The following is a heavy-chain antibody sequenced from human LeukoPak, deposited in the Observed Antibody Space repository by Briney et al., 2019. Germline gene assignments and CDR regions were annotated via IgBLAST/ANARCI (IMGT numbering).Heavy chain of an antibody. J-gene: IGHJ5*02. CDR1: GYTFTSYY. CDR3: ARDFSRAAAGTYDWFDP. Sequence: ASVKVSCKASGYTFTSYYMHWVRQAPGQGLEWMGWINTNTGNPTYAQGFTGRFVFSLDTSVSTAYLQISSLKAEDTAVYYCARDFSRAAAGTYDWFDPWGQGTLVTVSS. CDR2: INTNTGNP. V-gene: IGHV7-4-1*02. D-gene: IGHD6-13*01.